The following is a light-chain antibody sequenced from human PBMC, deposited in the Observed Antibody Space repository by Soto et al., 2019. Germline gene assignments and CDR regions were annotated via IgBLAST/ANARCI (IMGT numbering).Light chain of an antibody. CDR3: QQYNNWPYT. J-gene: IGKJ2*01. CDR2: GAS. CDR1: QSVNTN. V-gene: IGKV3-15*01. Sequence: EIVMTQSPATLSVSPGERATLSCRASQSVNTNFAWYQQKPGQAPRLLFYGASARATGIPARFSGSGSGTEFTLTISGLQSEDCAIYYCQQYNNWPYTFGQGTKVDIK.